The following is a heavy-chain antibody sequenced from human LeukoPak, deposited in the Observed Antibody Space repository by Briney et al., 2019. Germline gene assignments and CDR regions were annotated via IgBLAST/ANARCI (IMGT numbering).Heavy chain of an antibody. CDR3: AKDTKSGYYFVDSSGSDY. V-gene: IGHV3-23*01. CDR2: ISGSVGST. J-gene: IGHJ4*02. Sequence: GGSLRLSCAASGFTFSSYGMSWVRQAPGKGLEWVSAISGSVGSTYYADSVKGRFTISRDNSENTLYLQMNSLRAEDTAVYYCAKDTKSGYYFVDSSGSDYWGQGTLVTVSS. CDR1: GFTFSSYG. D-gene: IGHD3-22*01.